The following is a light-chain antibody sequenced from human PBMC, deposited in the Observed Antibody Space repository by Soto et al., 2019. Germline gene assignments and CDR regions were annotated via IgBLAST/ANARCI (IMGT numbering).Light chain of an antibody. CDR1: QSVSSN. Sequence: EIVMTQSPAILSVSPGEGATLSCRASQSVSSNLAWYQHKPGQAPRLLISGAFTRATGIPARFSGSGSGTEFTLTISSLQSEDFAVYYCQQYNNWPPRFTFGPGTKVDIK. J-gene: IGKJ3*01. CDR3: QQYNNWPPRFT. CDR2: GAF. V-gene: IGKV3D-15*01.